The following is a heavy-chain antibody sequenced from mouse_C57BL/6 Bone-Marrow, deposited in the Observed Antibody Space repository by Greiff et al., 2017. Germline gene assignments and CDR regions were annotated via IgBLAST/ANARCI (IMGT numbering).Heavy chain of an antibody. CDR3: ARGDSNYPDY. J-gene: IGHJ2*01. CDR1: GYTFTDYY. D-gene: IGHD2-5*01. V-gene: IGHV1-77*01. CDR2: IGPGSGST. Sequence: VQLQQSGAELVKPGASVKISCKASGYTFTDYYINWVKQRPGQGLEWIGKIGPGSGSTNYNEKFKSKATLTVDTSSSTAYMQLSSLTSEDSAVYYCARGDSNYPDYWGQGTTLTVSS.